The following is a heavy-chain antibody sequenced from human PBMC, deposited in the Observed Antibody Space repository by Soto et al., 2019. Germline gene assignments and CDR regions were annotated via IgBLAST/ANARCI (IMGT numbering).Heavy chain of an antibody. CDR3: ARRYYYGSGSYEYYFDY. CDR2: IYYSGST. V-gene: IGHV4-59*01. J-gene: IGHJ4*02. D-gene: IGHD3-10*01. Sequence: SETLSLTCTVSGGSISSYYWSWIRQPPGKGLEWIGYIYYSGSTNYNPSHKSRVTISVDTSKNQFSLKLSSVTAADTAVYYCARRYYYGSGSYEYYFDYWGQGTLVTVSS. CDR1: GGSISSYY.